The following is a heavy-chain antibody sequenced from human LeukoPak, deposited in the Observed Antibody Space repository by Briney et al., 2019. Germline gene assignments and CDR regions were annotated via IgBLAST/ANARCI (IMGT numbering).Heavy chain of an antibody. CDR1: GFTFSSYA. CDR3: AKGSSSSRPYFFDY. Sequence: GGSLRLSCAASGFTFSSYAMSWVRQTPGKGLEWVSAITGSGGDTYHADSVKGRLTISRDNSKNKPYLQMNSLRAEDTAMYYCAKGSSSSRPYFFDYWGQGILVTVSS. V-gene: IGHV3-23*01. CDR2: ITGSGGDT. J-gene: IGHJ4*02. D-gene: IGHD6-6*01.